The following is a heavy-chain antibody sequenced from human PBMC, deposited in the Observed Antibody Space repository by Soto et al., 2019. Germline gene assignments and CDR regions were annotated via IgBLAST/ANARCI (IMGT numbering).Heavy chain of an antibody. J-gene: IGHJ4*02. CDR2: IFPLTDIP. CDR3: ARGPLVVLNYFES. CDR1: GGTFRNYP. V-gene: IGHV1-69*02. Sequence: QVQLVQSGTDVKKPGSSVKVSCKASGGTFRNYPINCVRQAPGQGLEWMGSIFPLTDIPDNAQNFQPRLTISADESTSTAYMELSSLTSDDTAMYFCARGPLVVLNYFESWGQGTLVTVSS.